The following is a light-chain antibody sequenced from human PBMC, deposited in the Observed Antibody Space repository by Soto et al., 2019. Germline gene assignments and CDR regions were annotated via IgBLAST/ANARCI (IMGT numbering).Light chain of an antibody. CDR1: QSISTW. J-gene: IGKJ1*01. CDR3: QQYNSYST. Sequence: DIQMTQSPSTLSASVGDRVTITCRASQSISTWLAWYQLKPGKAPKLLIYDASILESGVPSRFSGSGSGTEYTLTISSLQPEDFASYYCQQYNSYSTFGQGTKVEIK. CDR2: DAS. V-gene: IGKV1-5*01.